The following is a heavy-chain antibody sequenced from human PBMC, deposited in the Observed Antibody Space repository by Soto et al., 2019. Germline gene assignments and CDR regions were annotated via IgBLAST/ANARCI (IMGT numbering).Heavy chain of an antibody. Sequence: GGSLRLSCEAFGFTVSTNYMSWVRQTPGKGLEWVSVFYSGGSTFYADSVKGRFTISRDNSRNTLYLQMRSLRAEDTAVYYCARGFPSMTYYGEYYFDYWAREPWSPSPQ. V-gene: IGHV3-53*01. J-gene: IGHJ4*02. CDR2: FYSGGST. CDR3: ARGFPSMTYYGEYYFDY. CDR1: GFTVSTNY. D-gene: IGHD3-10*01.